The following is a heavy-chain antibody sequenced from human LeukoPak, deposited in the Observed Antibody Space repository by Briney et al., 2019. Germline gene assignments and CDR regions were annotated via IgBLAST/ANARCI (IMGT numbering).Heavy chain of an antibody. CDR2: ISSSSSYI. D-gene: IGHD6-13*01. CDR1: GFTFSSYS. CDR3: ARARIAARFYYYYYMDV. J-gene: IGHJ6*03. Sequence: PGGSLRLSCAASGFTFSSYSMNWVRQAPGKGLEWVSSISSSSSYIYYADSVKGRFTISRDNAKNSLYLQMNSLRAEDTAVYYCARARIAARFYYYYYMDVWGKGTTVTISS. V-gene: IGHV3-21*04.